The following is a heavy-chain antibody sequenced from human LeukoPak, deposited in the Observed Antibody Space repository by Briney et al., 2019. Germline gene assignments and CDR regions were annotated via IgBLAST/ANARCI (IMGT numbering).Heavy chain of an antibody. CDR3: ARGQIMITFGGVIDLDY. Sequence: GASVKVSCKASGYTFTSYYMHWVRQAPGQGLEWMGIINPSGGSTSYAQKFQGRVTMTRDMSTSTVYMELSSLRSEDTAVYYCARGQIMITFGGVIDLDYWGQGTLVTVSS. D-gene: IGHD3-16*02. CDR1: GYTFTSYY. J-gene: IGHJ4*02. CDR2: INPSGGST. V-gene: IGHV1-46*01.